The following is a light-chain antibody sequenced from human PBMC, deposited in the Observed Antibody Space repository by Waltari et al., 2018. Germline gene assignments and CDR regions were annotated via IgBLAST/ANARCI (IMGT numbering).Light chain of an antibody. CDR3: CSYAGAYTV. CDR1: SSDFGGYNS. CDR2: DVN. V-gene: IGLV2-11*01. J-gene: IGLJ2*01. Sequence: QSALTQPRSVSGSPGQSVTISCTGTSSDFGGYNSVSWYQQYPGKAPRVIIFDVNKRPSGVPARFSGSKSGTTASLTISGLLSEDEGDYYCCSYAGAYTVFGGGTKVTVL.